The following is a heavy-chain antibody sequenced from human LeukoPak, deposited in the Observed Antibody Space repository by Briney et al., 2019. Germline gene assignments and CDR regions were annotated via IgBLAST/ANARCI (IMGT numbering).Heavy chain of an antibody. CDR2: INPRGGTT. J-gene: IGHJ4*02. CDR1: GYTFTSYY. V-gene: IGHV1-46*01. Sequence: ASVKVSCKASGYTFTSYYMHWVRQAPGQGLEWMGIINPRGGTTTYVQKFQGRVTMTRDTSTSTVYMELSSLRSVDTAVYYCAISTDDFDYWGQGTLVTVSS. CDR3: AISTDDFDY. D-gene: IGHD1-1*01.